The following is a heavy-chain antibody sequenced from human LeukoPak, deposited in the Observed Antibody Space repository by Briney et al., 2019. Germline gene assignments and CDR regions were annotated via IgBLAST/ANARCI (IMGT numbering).Heavy chain of an antibody. J-gene: IGHJ5*02. CDR1: GGSISSSSYY. CDR2: IYYSGST. CDR3: ARRRSGIAAAGAKKHWHWFDP. D-gene: IGHD6-13*01. Sequence: SETLSLTCTVPGGSISSSSYYWGWIRQPPGKGLEWIGSIYYSGSTYYNPSLKSRVTISVDTSKNQFSLKLSSVTAADTAVYYCARRRSGIAAAGAKKHWHWFDPWGQGTLVTVSS. V-gene: IGHV4-39*01.